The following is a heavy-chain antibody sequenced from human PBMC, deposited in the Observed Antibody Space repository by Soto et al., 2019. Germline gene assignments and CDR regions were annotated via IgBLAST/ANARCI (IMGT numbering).Heavy chain of an antibody. Sequence: SETLSLTCAVYGGSFSGYYWSWIRQPPGKGLEWIGEINHSGSTNYNPSLKSRVTISVDTSKNQFSLKLSSVTAADTAVYYRARAEYYYGSGSVYYFDYWGQGTLVTVSS. CDR3: ARAEYYYGSGSVYYFDY. V-gene: IGHV4-34*01. D-gene: IGHD3-10*01. CDR2: INHSGST. CDR1: GGSFSGYY. J-gene: IGHJ4*02.